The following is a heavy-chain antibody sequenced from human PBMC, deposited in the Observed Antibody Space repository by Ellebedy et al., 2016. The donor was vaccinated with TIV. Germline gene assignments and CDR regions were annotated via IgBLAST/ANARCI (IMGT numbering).Heavy chain of an antibody. Sequence: SVKVSXXASGGTFSSYAISWVRQAPGQGLEWMGGIIPIFGTANYAQKFQGRVTITADESTSTAYMELSSLRSEDTAVYYCARGSVAGFGLTTYYYYYGMDVWGQGTTVTVSS. V-gene: IGHV1-69*13. D-gene: IGHD6-19*01. J-gene: IGHJ6*02. CDR1: GGTFSSYA. CDR3: ARGSVAGFGLTTYYYYYGMDV. CDR2: IIPIFGTA.